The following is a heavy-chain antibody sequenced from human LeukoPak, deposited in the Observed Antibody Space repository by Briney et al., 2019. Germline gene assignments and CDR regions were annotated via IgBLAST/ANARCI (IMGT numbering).Heavy chain of an antibody. Sequence: GASVTVSCKASGYTFTSYGISWVRQAPGQGLEWMGWISAYNGNTNYAQKLQGRVTMTTDTSTSTAYMELRSLRSDDTAVYYCATSMGGEFFPAPLDFWGQGTLVTVSS. CDR3: ATSMGGEFFPAPLDF. J-gene: IGHJ4*02. D-gene: IGHD3-10*01. V-gene: IGHV1-18*01. CDR1: GYTFTSYG. CDR2: ISAYNGNT.